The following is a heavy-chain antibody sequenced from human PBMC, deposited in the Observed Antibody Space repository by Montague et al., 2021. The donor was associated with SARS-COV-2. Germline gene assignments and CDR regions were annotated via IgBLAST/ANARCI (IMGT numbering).Heavy chain of an antibody. V-gene: IGHV3-9*01. CDR1: DFTFDDYA. CDR2: INWNSGNL. D-gene: IGHD5-18*01. Sequence: SLRLSCADSDFTFDDYAMHWVRQAPGKGLEWVSGINWNSGNLGXXXSXXXRFXISRDNSRNSLFLQMNSLRPEDTAVYYCAKGSRRGYNYGTNNWLDPWGQGTLVTVSS. CDR3: AKGSRRGYNYGTNNWLDP. J-gene: IGHJ5*02.